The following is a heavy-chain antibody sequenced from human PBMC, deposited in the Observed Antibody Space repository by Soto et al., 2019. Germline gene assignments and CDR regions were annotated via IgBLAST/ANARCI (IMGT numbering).Heavy chain of an antibody. D-gene: IGHD5-12*01. CDR3: ARDRGYSGYGDY. J-gene: IGHJ4*02. CDR2: INPNSGGT. Sequence: ASVKVSCKASGYTFTGYYMHWVRQAPGQGLEWMGWINPNSGGTNYAQKFQGRVTMTTDTSTSTAYMELRSLRSDDTAVYYCARDRGYSGYGDYWGQGTLVTVSS. V-gene: IGHV1-2*02. CDR1: GYTFTGYY.